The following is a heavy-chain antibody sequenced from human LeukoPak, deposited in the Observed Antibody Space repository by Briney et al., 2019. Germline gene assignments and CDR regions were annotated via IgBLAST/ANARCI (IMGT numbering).Heavy chain of an antibody. CDR2: IRYDGSNK. D-gene: IGHD3-10*01. J-gene: IGHJ6*03. CDR1: GFTFSSYG. CDR3: AKAANTMVRGVILYYYYYMDV. Sequence: GGSLRLSCAASGFTFSSYGMHWVRQAPGKGLEWVAFIRYDGSNKYCADSVKGRFTISRDNSKNTLYLQMNSLRAEDTAVYYCAKAANTMVRGVILYYYYYMDVWGKGTTVTISS. V-gene: IGHV3-30*02.